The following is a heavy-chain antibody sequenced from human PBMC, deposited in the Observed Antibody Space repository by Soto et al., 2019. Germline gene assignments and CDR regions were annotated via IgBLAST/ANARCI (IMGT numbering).Heavy chain of an antibody. D-gene: IGHD2-2*02. CDR2: IIPIFGTA. CDR3: ARDAGYCSSTSCSTNWFDP. V-gene: IGHV1-69*01. CDR1: GGTVRSYA. Sequence: QVQLVQSGAEVKKPGSSVKVSCKASGGTVRSYAISWVRQAPGQGLEWMGGIIPIFGTANYAQKFQGRVTITADEATSTAYMELSSMRSEDTAVYYGARDAGYCSSTSCSTNWFDPWGQGTLVTVSS. J-gene: IGHJ5*02.